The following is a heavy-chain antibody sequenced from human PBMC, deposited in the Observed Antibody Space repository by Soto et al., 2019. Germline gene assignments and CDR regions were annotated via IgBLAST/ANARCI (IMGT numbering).Heavy chain of an antibody. CDR3: ARALRAYYYYGMDV. CDR1: GFTFSSYS. CDR2: ISSSSSYI. V-gene: IGHV3-21*01. J-gene: IGHJ6*02. Sequence: GGSLRLSCAASGFTFSSYSMNWVRQAPGKGLEWVSSISSSSSYIYYADSVKGRFTISRDNAKNSLYLQMNSLRAEDTAVYYCARALRAYYYYGMDVWGQGTTVTVSS.